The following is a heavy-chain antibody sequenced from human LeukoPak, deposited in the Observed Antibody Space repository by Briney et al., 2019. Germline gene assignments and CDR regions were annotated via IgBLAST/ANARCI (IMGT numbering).Heavy chain of an antibody. Sequence: GGSLRLSCAASGFTFSSYAMSWVRQAPGKGLEWFSAISGSGGSTYYADSVKGRFTISRDNSKNTLYLQMNSLRAEDTAVYYCAKDADYCSSTSCYDTYFDYWGQGTLVTVSS. J-gene: IGHJ4*02. CDR2: ISGSGGST. CDR3: AKDADYCSSTSCYDTYFDY. V-gene: IGHV3-23*01. D-gene: IGHD2-2*01. CDR1: GFTFSSYA.